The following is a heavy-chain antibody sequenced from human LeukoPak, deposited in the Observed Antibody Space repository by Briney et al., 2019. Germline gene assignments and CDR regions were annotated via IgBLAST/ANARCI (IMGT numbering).Heavy chain of an antibody. D-gene: IGHD2-2*01. J-gene: IGHJ4*03. CDR3: ARGRCSSTSCFFDY. V-gene: IGHV3-7*01. CDR2: IKQDGSEK. Sequence: GGSLRLSCAASRFTFGNYWMSWVRQAPGKGLEWVANIKQDGSEKYYVDSVKGRFTISRDNAKNSLYLQMNSLRAEDTAVYYCARGRCSSTSCFFDYWGQGTLVTVSS. CDR1: RFTFGNYW.